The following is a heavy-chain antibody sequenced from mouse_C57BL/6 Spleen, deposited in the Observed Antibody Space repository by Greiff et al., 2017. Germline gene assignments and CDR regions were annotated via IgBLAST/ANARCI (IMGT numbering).Heavy chain of an antibody. V-gene: IGHV1-15*01. CDR1: GYTFTDYE. CDR3: TRIGTGAWFAY. CDR2: IDPETGGT. Sequence: QVQLQQSGAELVRPGASVTLSCKASGYTFTDYEMHWVKQTPVHGLEWIGAIDPETGGTASNQKFKGKATLTADKSSSTAYMELRSLTSEYSAVNDCTRIGTGAWFAYWGQGTLVTVSA. J-gene: IGHJ3*01. D-gene: IGHD4-1*01.